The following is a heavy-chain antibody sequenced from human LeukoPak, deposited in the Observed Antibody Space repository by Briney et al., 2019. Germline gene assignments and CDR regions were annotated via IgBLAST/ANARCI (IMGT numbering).Heavy chain of an antibody. D-gene: IGHD1-1*01. CDR1: GYTLTELS. CDR2: FDPEDGET. V-gene: IGHV1-24*01. J-gene: IGHJ4*02. Sequence: ASVKVSCKVSGYTLTELSMHWVRQAPGKGLEWMGGFDPEDGETIYAQKFQGRVTMTEDTSTDTAYMEPSSLRSEDTAVYYCATLGITGTWHADYWGQGTLVTVSS. CDR3: ATLGITGTWHADY.